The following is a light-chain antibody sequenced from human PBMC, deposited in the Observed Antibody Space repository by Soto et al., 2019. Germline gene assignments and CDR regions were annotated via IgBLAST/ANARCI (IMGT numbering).Light chain of an antibody. CDR3: QQYNDWPLS. CDR2: GAS. CDR1: QSVSSN. Sequence: EIVMTQSPATLSVSPGARVTLSCRASQSVSSNLAWYQKKPGQAPRLFIYGASTRATGIPARFSGSGSGTEFTLTISSLQSEDFAVYYCQQYNDWPLSFGGGTKVEIK. J-gene: IGKJ4*01. V-gene: IGKV3-15*01.